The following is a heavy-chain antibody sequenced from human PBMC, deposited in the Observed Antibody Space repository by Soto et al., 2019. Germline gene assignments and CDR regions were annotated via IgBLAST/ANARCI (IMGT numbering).Heavy chain of an antibody. Sequence: QLQLQESGPGLVKPSETLSLTCTVSGGSISSSSYYWGWIRQPPGKGLEWIGSIYYSGSTYYKPSLKSRVTIAVDTSKNQFSLKLSSVTAADTAVYYCAALIAAAGLYYYYGMDVWGQGTTVTVSS. CDR2: IYYSGST. CDR3: AALIAAAGLYYYYGMDV. J-gene: IGHJ6*02. D-gene: IGHD6-13*01. CDR1: GGSISSSSYY. V-gene: IGHV4-39*01.